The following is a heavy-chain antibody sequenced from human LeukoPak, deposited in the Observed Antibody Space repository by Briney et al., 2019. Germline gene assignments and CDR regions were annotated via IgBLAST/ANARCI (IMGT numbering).Heavy chain of an antibody. CDR3: ARTKSENAYGQHHGLDN. Sequence: GSLRLSCAASGITFSDHYMNWIRQAPGKGLEWVSYISSSGRTIDYADSVKGRFTISRDNAKKSLYLQMNSLRTEDTAVYYCARTKSENAYGQHHGLDNWGQGILVTVSS. D-gene: IGHD3-10*01. CDR2: ISSSGRTI. CDR1: GITFSDHY. V-gene: IGHV3-11*01. J-gene: IGHJ4*02.